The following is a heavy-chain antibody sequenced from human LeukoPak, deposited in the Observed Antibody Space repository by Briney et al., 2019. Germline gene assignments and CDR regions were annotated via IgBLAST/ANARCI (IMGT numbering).Heavy chain of an antibody. D-gene: IGHD2-2*01. CDR1: GGSISGHY. CDR2: IHYTGRT. CDR3: AREGPYCSSTSCSHNWFDP. Sequence: PSETLSLTCTVSGGSISGHYWSWIRQPPGKGLEWIGYIHYTGRTDYSPSLKSRVTISVDTSKNQFSLKLSSVTAADTAVYYCAREGPYCSSTSCSHNWFDPWGQGTLVTVSS. J-gene: IGHJ5*02. V-gene: IGHV4-59*11.